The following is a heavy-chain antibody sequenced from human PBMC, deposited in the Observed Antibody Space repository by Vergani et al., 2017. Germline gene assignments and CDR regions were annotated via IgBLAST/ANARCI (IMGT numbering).Heavy chain of an antibody. CDR2: IYNSGNG. CDR1: GDSIISRSYY. D-gene: IGHD3-16*01. CDR3: ASGKYYSDSTSHFRGRYFDV. V-gene: IGHV4-39*01. J-gene: IGHJ2*01. Sequence: QMQLQESGPGLVKASETLSLTCTVSGDSIISRSYYWGWIRQPPGKGLEWIGSIYNSGNGDSSSSLKSRVTTSADTSKNQFSLRLKSVTAADTAVYYCASGKYYSDSTSHFRGRYFDVWGRGTLVTVPS.